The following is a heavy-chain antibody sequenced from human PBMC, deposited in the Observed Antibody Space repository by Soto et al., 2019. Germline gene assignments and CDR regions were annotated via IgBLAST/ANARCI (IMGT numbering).Heavy chain of an antibody. CDR3: TRDIGGKGAY. CDR1: GFTFSSYG. V-gene: IGHV3-33*01. CDR2: IWYDGSNK. D-gene: IGHD3-10*01. J-gene: IGHJ4*02. Sequence: GGSLRLSCAASGFTFSSYGIHWVRQAPGKGLEWVAVIWYDGSNKYYADSVKGRFTISRDNSKNTLYLQMNSLRAEDTALYYCTRDIGGKGAYWGPGTLVTVSS.